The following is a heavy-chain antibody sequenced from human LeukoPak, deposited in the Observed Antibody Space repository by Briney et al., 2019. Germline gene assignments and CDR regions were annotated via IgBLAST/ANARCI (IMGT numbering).Heavy chain of an antibody. Sequence: SATLSLTCTVSGGSISSYYWTWIRQPAGKGLEWIGRIYTSGSTNYNPSLESRVTMSIDTSKNQFSLRLRSVIAADTAVYYCASSDFWRGYGDYWGQGTLVTVSS. CDR3: ASSDFWRGYGDY. V-gene: IGHV4-4*07. CDR1: GGSISSYY. J-gene: IGHJ4*02. D-gene: IGHD3-3*01. CDR2: IYTSGST.